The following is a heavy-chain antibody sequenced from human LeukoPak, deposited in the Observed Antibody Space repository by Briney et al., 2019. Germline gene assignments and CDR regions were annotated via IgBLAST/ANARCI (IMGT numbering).Heavy chain of an antibody. CDR1: GGSISSGDYY. V-gene: IGHV4-30-4*08. J-gene: IGHJ3*02. CDR3: ARGIRDTVTTRIDAFDI. CDR2: IYYSGST. Sequence: SETLSLTCTVSGGSISSGDYYWSWIRQPPGKGLEWIGYIYYSGSTYYNPSLKSRVTISVDTSKNQFSLKLSSVTAADTAVYYCARGIRDTVTTRIDAFDIWGQGTMVTVSS. D-gene: IGHD4-11*01.